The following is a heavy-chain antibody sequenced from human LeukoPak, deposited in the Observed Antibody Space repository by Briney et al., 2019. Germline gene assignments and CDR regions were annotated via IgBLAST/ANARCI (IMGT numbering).Heavy chain of an antibody. CDR1: GFTFSSYA. CDR2: ISYDGSNK. Sequence: GRSLRLSCVASGFTFSSYAMHWVRQAPGKGLEWVAVISYDGSNKYYADSVKGRFTISRDNSKNTLYLQMNSLRAEDTAVYYCARRGFLWSYGDFDYWGQGTLVTVSS. D-gene: IGHD1-26*01. V-gene: IGHV3-30-3*01. J-gene: IGHJ4*02. CDR3: ARRGFLWSYGDFDY.